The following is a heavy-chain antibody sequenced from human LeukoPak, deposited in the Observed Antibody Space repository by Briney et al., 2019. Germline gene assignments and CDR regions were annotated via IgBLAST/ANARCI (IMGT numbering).Heavy chain of an antibody. CDR2: ISYDGSNK. V-gene: IGHV3-30*03. CDR3: ARVMIVVVNHYYYYGMDV. J-gene: IGHJ6*02. Sequence: GSLRLSCAASGFTFSRYGMHWVRQAPGKGVEWVAVISYDGSNKYYADSVKGRFTISRDNSKNTLCLQMNSLRAEDTAVYYCARVMIVVVNHYYYYGMDVWGQGTTVTVSS. D-gene: IGHD3-22*01. CDR1: GFTFSRYG.